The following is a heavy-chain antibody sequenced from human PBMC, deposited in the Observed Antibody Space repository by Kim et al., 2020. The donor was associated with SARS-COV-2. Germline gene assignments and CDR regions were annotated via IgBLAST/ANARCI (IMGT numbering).Heavy chain of an antibody. J-gene: IGHJ6*02. Sequence: GGSLRLSCAASGFTFSSYGMHWVRQAPGKGLEWVAVIWYDGSNKYYADSVKGRFTISRDNSKNTLYLQMNSLRAEDTAVYYCAAHNWNFREGMDVWGQGTTVTVSS. D-gene: IGHD1-7*01. CDR3: AAHNWNFREGMDV. CDR1: GFTFSSYG. V-gene: IGHV3-33*01. CDR2: IWYDGSNK.